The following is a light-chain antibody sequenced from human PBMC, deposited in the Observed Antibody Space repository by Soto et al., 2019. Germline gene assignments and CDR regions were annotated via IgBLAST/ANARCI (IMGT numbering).Light chain of an antibody. J-gene: IGKJ4*01. CDR3: QQRSDWPST. CDR2: DAS. CDR1: ESVSRY. Sequence: EIVLTQSPATLSLSPGNRATLSCRASESVSRYLAWYQQKPGQAPRLLIYDASSGAAGIPARFSGSGSGTDFTLTITSLEPEDFTVYYCQQRSDWPSTFGGRTKLEIK. V-gene: IGKV3-11*01.